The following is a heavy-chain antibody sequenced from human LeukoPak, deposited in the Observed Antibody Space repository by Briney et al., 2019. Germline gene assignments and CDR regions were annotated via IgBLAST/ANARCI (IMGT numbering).Heavy chain of an antibody. V-gene: IGHV1-18*01. J-gene: IGHJ4*02. CDR1: GFTFTTYG. CDR3: ARALVDGYKELGY. CDR2: ISAYNGNT. D-gene: IGHD5-24*01. Sequence: ASVKVSCKASGFTFTTYGITWVRQAPGQGLEWMGWISAYNGNTNYAQKFQGRVAMTTDTSTSTAYMELRSLRCDDTAVYYCARALVDGYKELGYWGQGTLVTVSS.